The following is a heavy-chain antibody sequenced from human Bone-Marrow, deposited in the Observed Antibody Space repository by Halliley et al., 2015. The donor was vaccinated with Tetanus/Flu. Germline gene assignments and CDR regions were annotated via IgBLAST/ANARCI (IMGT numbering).Heavy chain of an antibody. CDR2: IDHSGGA. CDR3: ARGVSGDGTLDY. V-gene: IGHV4-38-2*01. CDR1: GYSISIGYF. J-gene: IGHJ4*02. D-gene: IGHD2-8*01. Sequence: TLSLTCAVSGYSISIGYFWGWIRRPPGQGLEWIGSIDHSGGAYYNPSLKSRVTISVDTSKNQFSRKLSSVTAADTAVYYCARGVSGDGTLDYWGQGTPVTVSS.